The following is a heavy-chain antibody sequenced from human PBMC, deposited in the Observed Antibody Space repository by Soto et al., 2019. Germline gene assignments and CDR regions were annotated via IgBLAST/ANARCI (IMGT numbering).Heavy chain of an antibody. D-gene: IGHD2-8*01. CDR2: IIPIFGTA. CDR3: ARGSTNYCTNGVCYWFDP. J-gene: IGHJ5*02. Sequence: SVKVSCKASGGAFSSYAISWVRQAPGQGLEWMGGIIPIFGTANYAQKFQGRVTSTADESTSKAYMELSSLRSEDTAVYYCARGSTNYCTNGVCYWFDPWGQGTLVTVSS. V-gene: IGHV1-69*13. CDR1: GGAFSSYA.